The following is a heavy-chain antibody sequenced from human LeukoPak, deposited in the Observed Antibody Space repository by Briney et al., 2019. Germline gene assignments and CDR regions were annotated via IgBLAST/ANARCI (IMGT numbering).Heavy chain of an antibody. V-gene: IGHV1-18*01. D-gene: IGHD3-22*01. Sequence: ASVKVSCKASGYTFTSYGISWVRQAPGQGLEWMGWISAYNGNTKYPQKLQGRVTMTTDTSTSTAYMELRSLRSDDTAVYYCARTYYYDSSGYYYGHWFDPWGQGTLVTVSS. CDR2: ISAYNGNT. CDR1: GYTFTSYG. J-gene: IGHJ5*02. CDR3: ARTYYYDSSGYYYGHWFDP.